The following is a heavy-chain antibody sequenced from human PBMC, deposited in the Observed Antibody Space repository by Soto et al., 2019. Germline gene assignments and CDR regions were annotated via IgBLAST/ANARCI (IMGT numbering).Heavy chain of an antibody. Sequence: HPGGSLRLSCAASGFTFSSYGMHWVRQAPGKGLEWVAVISDNGSNKYYADSVKGRFTISRDNSKNTLYLQMNNLRGEDTALYYCAKERSSSWYYFDYWGQGTLVTVSS. CDR2: ISDNGSNK. J-gene: IGHJ4*02. CDR1: GFTFSSYG. D-gene: IGHD6-13*01. CDR3: AKERSSSWYYFDY. V-gene: IGHV3-30*18.